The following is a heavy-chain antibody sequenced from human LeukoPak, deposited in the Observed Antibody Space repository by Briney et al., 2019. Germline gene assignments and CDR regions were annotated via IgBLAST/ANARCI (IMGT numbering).Heavy chain of an antibody. CDR1: GFTFSSYG. D-gene: IGHD5-24*01. CDR2: IKQDGSEK. J-gene: IGHJ4*02. V-gene: IGHV3-7*01. Sequence: GGSLRLSCAASGFTFSSYGMHWVRQAPGKGLEWVANIKQDGSEKYYVDSVEGRFTISRDNAKNSLYLQMNSLRAEDTAVYYCAGVDGKGYWGQGTLVTVSS. CDR3: AGVDGKGY.